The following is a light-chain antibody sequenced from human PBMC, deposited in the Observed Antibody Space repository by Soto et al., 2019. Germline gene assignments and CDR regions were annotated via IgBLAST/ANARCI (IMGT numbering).Light chain of an antibody. J-gene: IGKJ2*01. CDR1: QTVNTN. Sequence: EIVMTQSPATLSVSPGESASLSCWASQTVNTNLAWYQQKPGQAPRLLISGASTRATGVPVRFSGSGSGTEFTLTISSLQSEDLAIYYCQQYNDWPTFGQGTKLEIK. CDR2: GAS. CDR3: QQYNDWPT. V-gene: IGKV3-15*01.